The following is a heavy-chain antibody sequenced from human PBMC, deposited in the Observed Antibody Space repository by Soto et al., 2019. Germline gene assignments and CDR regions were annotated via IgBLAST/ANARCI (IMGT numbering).Heavy chain of an antibody. V-gene: IGHV3-66*01. Sequence: EVQLVESGGGLVQPGGSLRLSCAASGFTVSSNHMSWVRQAPGKGLEWVGVIYSGGSTYYADSVKGRFTISRDNSKNTLYLQMDSLRAEDTAVYYCARSGPYGDYDYWGQGTLVTVSS. CDR2: IYSGGST. CDR1: GFTVSSNH. J-gene: IGHJ4*02. CDR3: ARSGPYGDYDY. D-gene: IGHD4-17*01.